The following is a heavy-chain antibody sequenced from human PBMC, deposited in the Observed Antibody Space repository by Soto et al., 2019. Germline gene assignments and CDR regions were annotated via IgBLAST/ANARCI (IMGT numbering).Heavy chain of an antibody. Sequence: QVHLVQSGAEVKKPGASVKVFCKASGYTFTNHGISWVRQAPGHGLEWMGWVSAYTGETKYAQSLQGRVTMTTDTSTNTAYMELRSLSSDDTAVFYCARDSPSSGLLGTNYWGQGTLVTVSS. CDR2: VSAYTGET. D-gene: IGHD3-22*01. J-gene: IGHJ4*02. CDR1: GYTFTNHG. V-gene: IGHV1-18*01. CDR3: ARDSPSSGLLGTNY.